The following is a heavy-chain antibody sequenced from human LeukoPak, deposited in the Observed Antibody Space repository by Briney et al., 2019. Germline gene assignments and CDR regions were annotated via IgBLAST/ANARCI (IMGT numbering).Heavy chain of an antibody. Sequence: ASVKVSCKASGYTFTGSFMHWVRQAPGQGLEWMGWINPNSGGTDYAQKFKGRVTLTRDTSISTVYMELSRLRSDDAAVYYRARDGEQWLLSYNWFDPWGQGTLVTVSS. V-gene: IGHV1-2*02. CDR1: GYTFTGSF. CDR3: ARDGEQWLLSYNWFDP. D-gene: IGHD6-19*01. CDR2: INPNSGGT. J-gene: IGHJ5*02.